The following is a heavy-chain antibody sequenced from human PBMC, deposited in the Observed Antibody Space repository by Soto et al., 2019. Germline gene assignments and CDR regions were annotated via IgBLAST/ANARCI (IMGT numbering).Heavy chain of an antibody. J-gene: IGHJ6*02. D-gene: IGHD6-6*01. CDR1: GFTVSSNY. V-gene: IGHV3-66*01. CDR3: ARSQERIAARYYYGMDV. CDR2: IYSGGST. Sequence: GGSLRLSCAASGFTVSSNYMSWVRQAPGKGLEWVSVIYSGGSTYYADSVKGRFTISRDNSKNTLYLQMNGLRAEDTAVYYCARSQERIAARYYYGMDVWGQGTTVTVSS.